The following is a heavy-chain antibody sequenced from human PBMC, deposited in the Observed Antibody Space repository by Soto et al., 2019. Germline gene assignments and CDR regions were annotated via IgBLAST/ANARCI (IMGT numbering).Heavy chain of an antibody. CDR1: GGSISSGDYY. CDR2: IYFSGST. D-gene: IGHD4-17*01. CDR3: ARRMTTVTYFDY. V-gene: IGHV4-30-4*01. Sequence: QVQLQESGPGLVKPSQTLSLTCTVSGGSISSGDYYWSWIRQPPGKGLEWIGYIYFSGSTYYNPSLKSRLTISVDTSKNQFSLKLSSVTAADTAVYYCARRMTTVTYFDYWGQGTLVTVSS. J-gene: IGHJ4*02.